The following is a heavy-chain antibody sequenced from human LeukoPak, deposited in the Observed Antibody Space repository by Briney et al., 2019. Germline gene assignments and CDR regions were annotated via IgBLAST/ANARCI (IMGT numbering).Heavy chain of an antibody. CDR1: GFTFSSYA. Sequence: GGSLRLSCAASGFTFSSYAMSWVRQAPGKGLEWVSAISGSGGSTYYADSVKGRFTISRDNSKNTLYLQMNSLRAEDTAVYYCAKGGHIVVVIADDAFDIWGQGTMVTVSS. J-gene: IGHJ3*02. V-gene: IGHV3-23*01. CDR2: ISGSGGST. CDR3: AKGGHIVVVIADDAFDI. D-gene: IGHD2-21*01.